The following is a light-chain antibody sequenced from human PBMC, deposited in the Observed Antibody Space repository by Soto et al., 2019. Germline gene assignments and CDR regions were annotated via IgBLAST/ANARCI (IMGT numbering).Light chain of an antibody. V-gene: IGLV2-14*01. CDR3: SSYTSSSTRV. J-gene: IGLJ1*01. CDR2: DVS. Sequence: VLTQPASVSGSPGQSITISCTGTSSDVGGYNYVSWYQQHPGEAPKLMIYDVSNRPSGVSNRFSGSKSGNTASLSISGLQAEDEADYYCSSYTSSSTRVFGTGTKVTVL. CDR1: SSDVGGYNY.